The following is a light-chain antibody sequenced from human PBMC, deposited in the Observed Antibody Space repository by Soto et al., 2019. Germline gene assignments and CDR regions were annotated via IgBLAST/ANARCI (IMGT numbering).Light chain of an antibody. V-gene: IGKV3-15*01. Sequence: DIELTQSPATLSSSPGEIATLTCRASQSVSSYLAWYRQKPGQAPTLLIYVASTRATGIPARFSGSGCGTEFTFTISSLQSEDFAFYYCQQYNNWPPGVTCGQGTRLEIK. CDR2: VAS. J-gene: IGKJ5*01. CDR3: QQYNNWPPGVT. CDR1: QSVSSY.